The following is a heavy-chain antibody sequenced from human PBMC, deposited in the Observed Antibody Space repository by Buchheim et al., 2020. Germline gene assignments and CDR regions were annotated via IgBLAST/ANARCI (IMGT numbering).Heavy chain of an antibody. V-gene: IGHV3-7*01. CDR2: IKEDGSKI. J-gene: IGHJ4*02. CDR1: GFSFSDYW. CDR3: ARFKMNFGGREDLDY. Sequence: EVQLVESGGGLVQPGESLRLSCAASGFSFSDYWMTWVRQAPGKGLEWVANIKEDGSKIYSMDFVKGRFTISRDNAKNSVYLQMNSLRGEDTAVYYWARFKMNFGGREDLDYWGQGTL. D-gene: IGHD1-7*01.